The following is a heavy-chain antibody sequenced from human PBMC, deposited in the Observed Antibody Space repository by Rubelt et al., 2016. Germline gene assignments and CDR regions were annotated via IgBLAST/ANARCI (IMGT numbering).Heavy chain of an antibody. D-gene: IGHD6-19*01. Sequence: QVQLVQSGAEVKKPGASVKVSCKAAGYSFTTYSIHWVRQAPGQRLEWVGRINPNSGGTNYAQKFQGRVTMTRETSITTAYMELSRLRSDDTAVFYCARESSSGWYIDYWGQGTLVTVSS. CDR1: GYSFTTYS. V-gene: IGHV1-2*06. CDR3: ARESSSGWYIDY. CDR2: INPNSGGT. J-gene: IGHJ4*02.